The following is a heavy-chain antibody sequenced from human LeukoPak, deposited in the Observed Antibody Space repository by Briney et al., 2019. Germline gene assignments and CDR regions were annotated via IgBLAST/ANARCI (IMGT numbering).Heavy chain of an antibody. CDR3: ARGYYGSGSPDPEIDY. CDR2: MNPNSGNT. D-gene: IGHD3-10*01. CDR1: GYTFTSYD. Sequence: ASVKVSCKASGYTFTSYDINWVRQATGQGLEWMGLMNPNSGNTGYAQKFQGRVTMTRNTSISTAYVELSSLRSEDTAVYYCARGYYGSGSPDPEIDYWGQGTLVTVSS. V-gene: IGHV1-8*01. J-gene: IGHJ4*02.